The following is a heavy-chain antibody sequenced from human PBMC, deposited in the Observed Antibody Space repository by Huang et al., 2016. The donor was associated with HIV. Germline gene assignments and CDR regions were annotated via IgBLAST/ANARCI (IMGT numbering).Heavy chain of an antibody. V-gene: IGHV1-24*01. CDR2: VDPEIGET. D-gene: IGHD3-9*01. CDR3: ATGFDVFFDF. CDR1: ESTLTELS. Sequence: QVQLVQSRAEVKKPGASVKVSCKVSESTLTELSIRWVRQPPGKGLEWMGGVDPEIGETSYAQKFQGRVTMTEDTSTETAFMELSGLRPEDTAVYYCATGFDVFFDFWGQGTLVTVSS. J-gene: IGHJ4*02.